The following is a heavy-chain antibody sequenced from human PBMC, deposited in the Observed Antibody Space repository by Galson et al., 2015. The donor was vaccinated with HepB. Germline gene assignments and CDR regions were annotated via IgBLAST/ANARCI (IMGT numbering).Heavy chain of an antibody. CDR1: GGSISSYY. CDR3: ATWVAATHYGMDV. CDR2: IYYSGST. D-gene: IGHD2-15*01. Sequence: SETLSLTCTVSGGSISSYYWSWIRQPPGKGLEWIGYIYYSGSTNYNPSLKSRVTISVDTSKNQFSLKLSSVTAADTAVYYCATWVAATHYGMDVWGQGTTVTVSS. V-gene: IGHV4-59*01. J-gene: IGHJ6*02.